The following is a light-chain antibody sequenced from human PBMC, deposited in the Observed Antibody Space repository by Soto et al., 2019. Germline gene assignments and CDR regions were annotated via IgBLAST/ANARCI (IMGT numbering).Light chain of an antibody. CDR3: QQYGTAPAIT. Sequence: EIVLMQSPATLSLSPGERATLSCGASQRVSSNYVAWYQQKAGLAPRLLIYDASTRATGIPDRFSGSGSETDFTFTISRLEPEDFAVYYCQQYGTAPAITFGQGTRLE. V-gene: IGKV3D-20*01. J-gene: IGKJ5*01. CDR2: DAS. CDR1: QRVSSNY.